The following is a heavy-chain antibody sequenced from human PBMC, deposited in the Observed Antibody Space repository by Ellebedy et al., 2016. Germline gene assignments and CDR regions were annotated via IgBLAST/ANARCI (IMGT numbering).Heavy chain of an antibody. Sequence: GESLKISXAASGFTFSISGMTWVRQVPGKGLEWVATIVSSGREAYYADPLKGRFTISRDNAMNSVYLQLNSLSVEDTAVYYCTRDGREWSRDYWGKGTLVTVSS. J-gene: IGHJ4*02. D-gene: IGHD3-3*01. V-gene: IGHV3-21*06. CDR1: GFTFSISG. CDR3: TRDGREWSRDY. CDR2: IVSSGREA.